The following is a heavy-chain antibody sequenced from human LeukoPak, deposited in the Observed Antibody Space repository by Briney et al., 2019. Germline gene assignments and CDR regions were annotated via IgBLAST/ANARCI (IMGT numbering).Heavy chain of an antibody. D-gene: IGHD3-22*01. CDR3: ARGTMTDAFDI. Sequence: SQTLSLTCTVSGGSISSGSYYWSWIRQPAGKGLEWIGRIYTSGSTNYNPSLKSRVTISVDTSMNQFSLKLSSVTAADTAVYYCARGTMTDAFDIWGQGTMVTVSS. CDR2: IYTSGST. V-gene: IGHV4-61*02. J-gene: IGHJ3*02. CDR1: GGSISSGSYY.